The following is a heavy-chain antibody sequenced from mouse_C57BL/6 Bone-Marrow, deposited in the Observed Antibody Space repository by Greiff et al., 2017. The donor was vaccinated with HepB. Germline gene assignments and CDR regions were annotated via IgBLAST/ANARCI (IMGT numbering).Heavy chain of an antibody. J-gene: IGHJ3*01. Sequence: QVQLQQPGAELVKPGASVKLSCKASGYTFTSYWMHWVKQRPGQGLEWIGMIHPNSGSTNYNEKFKSKATLTVDKSSSTAYMQLSSLTSEDSAVYYCAAGGSRTGGFAYWGQGTLVTVSA. CDR3: AAGGSRTGGFAY. CDR2: IHPNSGST. V-gene: IGHV1-64*01. CDR1: GYTFTSYW. D-gene: IGHD1-1*01.